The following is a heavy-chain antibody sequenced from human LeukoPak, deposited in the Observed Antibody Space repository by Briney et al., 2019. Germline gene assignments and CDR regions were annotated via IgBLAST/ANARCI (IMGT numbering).Heavy chain of an antibody. CDR1: GGSFSGYY. D-gene: IGHD6-13*01. CDR2: INHSGST. Sequence: SETLSLTCVVYGGSFSGYYWSWIRQPPGKGLEWIWEINHSGSTNYNPSLKSRVTISVDTSKNQFSLKLSSVTAADTAVYYCARGRNRSSWQHYHYCGVDVWGQGTTVTVSS. V-gene: IGHV4-34*01. CDR3: ARGRNRSSWQHYHYCGVDV. J-gene: IGHJ6*02.